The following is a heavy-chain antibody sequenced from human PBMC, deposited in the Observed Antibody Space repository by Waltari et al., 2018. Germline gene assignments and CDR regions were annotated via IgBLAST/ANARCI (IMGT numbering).Heavy chain of an antibody. Sequence: EVQLVESGGGLIPPGGSLRLSCAASGFTVISHYMSWVRQAPGKGLEGVSVIDSGGSTYYADSVKGRFTISRDNSKNTLYLQMNSLRAEDTAVYYCASLPREDYYGMDVWGQGTTVTVSS. CDR2: IDSGGST. V-gene: IGHV3-53*01. CDR1: GFTVISHY. D-gene: IGHD1-26*01. CDR3: ASLPREDYYGMDV. J-gene: IGHJ6*02.